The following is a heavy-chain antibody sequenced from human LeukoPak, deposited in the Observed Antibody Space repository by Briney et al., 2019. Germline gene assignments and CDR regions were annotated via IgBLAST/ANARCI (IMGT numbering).Heavy chain of an antibody. V-gene: IGHV4-4*07. J-gene: IGHJ3*02. Sequence: PSETLSLTCTVSGGSISSYYWSWIRQPAGKGLEWIGRIYTSGSTNYNPSLKSRVTMSVDTSKNQFSLKLSSVTAADTAVYYCARDCPYYYDSSGYYRVDAFDIWGQGTMVTVSS. D-gene: IGHD3-22*01. CDR3: ARDCPYYYDSSGYYRVDAFDI. CDR1: GGSISSYY. CDR2: IYTSGST.